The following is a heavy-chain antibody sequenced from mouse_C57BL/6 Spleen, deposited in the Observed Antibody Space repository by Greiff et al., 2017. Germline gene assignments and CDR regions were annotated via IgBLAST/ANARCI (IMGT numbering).Heavy chain of an antibody. CDR1: GFTFSDYG. Sequence: EVKVVESGGGLVKPGGSLKLSCAASGFTFSDYGMHWVRQAPEKGLEWVAYISSGSSTIYYADTVKGRFTISRDNAKNTLFLQMTSLRSEDTAMYYCARRDYDAYYYAMDYWGQGTSVTVSS. D-gene: IGHD2-4*01. CDR2: ISSGSSTI. J-gene: IGHJ4*01. V-gene: IGHV5-17*01. CDR3: ARRDYDAYYYAMDY.